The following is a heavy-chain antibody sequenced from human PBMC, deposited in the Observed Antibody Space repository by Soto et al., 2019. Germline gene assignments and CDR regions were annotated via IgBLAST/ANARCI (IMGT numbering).Heavy chain of an antibody. CDR1: GFTFSSYA. CDR3: AIPKRPGYSSGYFQH. D-gene: IGHD6-19*01. Sequence: GGSLRLSCAASGFTFSSYAMSWVRQAPGKGLEWVSAISGSGGSTYYADSVKGRFTISRDNSKNTLYLQMNSLRAEDTAVYYCAIPKRPGYSSGYFQHWGQGTLVTVSS. J-gene: IGHJ1*01. CDR2: ISGSGGST. V-gene: IGHV3-23*01.